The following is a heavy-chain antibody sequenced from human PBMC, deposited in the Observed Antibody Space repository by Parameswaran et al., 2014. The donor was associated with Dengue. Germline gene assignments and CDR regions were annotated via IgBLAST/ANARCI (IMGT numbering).Heavy chain of an antibody. CDR3: ARVSGWYGEYFDH. D-gene: IGHD6-19*01. CDR2: IKQDGSEK. Sequence: GSLRLSCAASAFTFRSYWMSWVRQAPGKGLEWVANIKQDGSEKYYVDSVEGRFTISRDNAKNSLYLQMHSLKTEDTAVYYCARVSGWYGEYFDHWGQGTLVTVSS. V-gene: IGHV3-7*01. J-gene: IGHJ4*02. CDR1: AFTFRSYW.